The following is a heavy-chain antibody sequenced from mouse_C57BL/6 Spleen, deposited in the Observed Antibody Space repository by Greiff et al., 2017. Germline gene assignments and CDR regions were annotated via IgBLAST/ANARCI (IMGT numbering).Heavy chain of an antibody. D-gene: IGHD2-5*01. CDR1: GFTFSDYG. CDR2: ISSGSSTI. J-gene: IGHJ1*03. V-gene: IGHV5-17*01. CDR3: ARRSNYENWYFDV. Sequence: EVHLVESGGGLVKPGGSLKLSCAASGFTFSDYGMHWVRQAPEKGLEWVAYISSGSSTIYYADTVKGRFTISRDNAKNTLFLQMTSLRSEDTAMYYCARRSNYENWYFDVWGTGTTVTVSS.